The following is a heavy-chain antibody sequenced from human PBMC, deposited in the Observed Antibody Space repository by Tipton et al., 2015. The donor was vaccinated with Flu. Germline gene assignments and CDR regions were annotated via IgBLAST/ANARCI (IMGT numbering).Heavy chain of an antibody. Sequence: TLSLTCNVSGGCLSGYYWSWIRQPAGKGLEWIGRIYTSGNTNYSPSLKSRVTMSVDTSKNQFSLKLSSMTAADTAVYYCARGQGNSGWRYFDYWGQGTLVTVSS. CDR1: GGCLSGYY. V-gene: IGHV4-4*07. CDR2: IYTSGNT. CDR3: ARGQGNSGWRYFDY. J-gene: IGHJ4*02. D-gene: IGHD6-19*01.